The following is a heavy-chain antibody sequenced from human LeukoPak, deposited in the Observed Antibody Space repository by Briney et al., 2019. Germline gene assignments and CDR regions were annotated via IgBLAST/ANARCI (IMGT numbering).Heavy chain of an antibody. D-gene: IGHD2-2*01. CDR2: IRSKAYGGTT. CDR3: TRDPKYQLLRGEYYYYYYYMDV. J-gene: IGHJ6*03. CDR1: GFTFGDYA. V-gene: IGHV3-49*03. Sequence: GGSLRLSCTASGFTFGDYAMSWFRQAPGKGLEWVGFIRSKAYGGTTEYAASVKGRFTISRDDSKSIAYLQMNSLKTEDTAVYYCTRDPKYQLLRGEYYYYYYYMDVWGKGTTVTVSS.